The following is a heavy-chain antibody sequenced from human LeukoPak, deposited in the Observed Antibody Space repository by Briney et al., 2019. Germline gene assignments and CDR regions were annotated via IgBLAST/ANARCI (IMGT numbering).Heavy chain of an antibody. CDR3: ARGSTSGWPDYFDY. CDR1: GFTLSSYW. V-gene: IGHV3-74*01. J-gene: IGHJ4*02. D-gene: IGHD6-19*01. Sequence: GGSLRLSCAASGFTLSSYWMHWVRQAPGKGLVWVSRINGDGSSTPYANSVKGRFTISRDNAKNTLYLQMHSLRADDTAVYYCARGSTSGWPDYFDYSGQGSVVTVSS. CDR2: INGDGSST.